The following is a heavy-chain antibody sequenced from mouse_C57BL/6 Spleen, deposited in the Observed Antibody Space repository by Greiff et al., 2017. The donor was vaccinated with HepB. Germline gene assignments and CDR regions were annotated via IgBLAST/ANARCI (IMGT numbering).Heavy chain of an antibody. CDR3: AREYSNYLAWFAY. J-gene: IGHJ3*01. D-gene: IGHD2-5*01. CDR1: GFTFSSYA. Sequence: EVMLVESGGGLVKPGGSLKLSCAASGFTFSSYAMSWVRQTPEKRLEWVATISDGGSYTYYPDNVKGRFTISRYNAKNNLYLQMSHLKSEDTAMYYCAREYSNYLAWFAYWGQGTLVTVSA. V-gene: IGHV5-4*01. CDR2: ISDGGSYT.